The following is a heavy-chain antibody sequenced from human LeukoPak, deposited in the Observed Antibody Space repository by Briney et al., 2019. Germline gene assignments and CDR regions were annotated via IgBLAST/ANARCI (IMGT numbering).Heavy chain of an antibody. CDR1: GGSFSRYY. V-gene: IGHV4-34*01. D-gene: IGHD5-24*01. CDR3: ARLIISSSVWRGLQTFFYDY. CDR2: INHSGST. Sequence: SETLSVTCAVYGGSFSRYYWSWIRQPPGKGLEWIGEINHSGSTNYNPSLKSRVTISVDTSKNQFSLKLSSVTAADTAVYYCARLIISSSVWRGLQTFFYDYWGQGTLVTVSS. J-gene: IGHJ4*02.